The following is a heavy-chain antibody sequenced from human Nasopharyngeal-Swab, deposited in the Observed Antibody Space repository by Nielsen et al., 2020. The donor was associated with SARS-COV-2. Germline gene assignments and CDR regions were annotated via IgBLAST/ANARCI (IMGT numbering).Heavy chain of an antibody. V-gene: IGHV1-18*01. D-gene: IGHD3-10*01. Sequence: WERQAPGQGLEWMGWISAGRGHTTYAQKLQGRVTLTKVTPTSTAYMDLRDLRSDDTAVYYCARGYGAAFDYWGQGTLVTVSS. CDR3: ARGYGAAFDY. CDR2: ISAGRGHT. J-gene: IGHJ4*02.